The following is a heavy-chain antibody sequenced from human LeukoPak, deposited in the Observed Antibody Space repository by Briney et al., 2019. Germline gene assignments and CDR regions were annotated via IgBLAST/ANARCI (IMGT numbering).Heavy chain of an antibody. CDR2: INSDGSST. Sequence: PGGSLRLSCAASGFTFSSYWMHWVRQAPGKGLVWVSRINSDGSSTSYADSVKGRFTISRDSAKNTPYLQMNSLRAEDTAVYYCARESSGYYNGDYWGQGTLVTVSS. D-gene: IGHD3-22*01. V-gene: IGHV3-74*01. CDR3: ARESSGYYNGDY. J-gene: IGHJ4*02. CDR1: GFTFSSYW.